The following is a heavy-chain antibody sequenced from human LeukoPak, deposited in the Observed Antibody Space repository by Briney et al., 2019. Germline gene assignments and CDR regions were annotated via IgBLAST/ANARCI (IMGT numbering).Heavy chain of an antibody. V-gene: IGHV5-51*01. J-gene: IGHJ4*02. Sequence: GESLKISCEGSGYSFTTYWIGWVRQMPGKGLEWMGIIYPGDSETRYNPSFQGQVTISADKSISTAYLQWSSLKASDTAMYYCAKNSVAGLLLFDYWGQGTLVTVSS. CDR1: GYSFTTYW. CDR2: IYPGDSET. D-gene: IGHD6-19*01. CDR3: AKNSVAGLLLFDY.